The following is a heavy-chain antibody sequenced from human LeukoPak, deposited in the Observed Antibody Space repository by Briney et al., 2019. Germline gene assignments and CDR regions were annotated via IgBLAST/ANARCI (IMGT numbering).Heavy chain of an antibody. D-gene: IGHD6-6*01. J-gene: IGHJ4*02. CDR1: GGSIGSSSYY. Sequence: SETLSLTCTVSGGSIGSSSYYWGWIRQPPGKGLEWIGSIYYSGSTYYNPSLKSRVTISVDTSKNQFSLKLSSVTAADTAVYYCARDDEYSSSRVDYWGQGTLVTVSS. CDR3: ARDDEYSSSRVDY. CDR2: IYYSGST. V-gene: IGHV4-39*02.